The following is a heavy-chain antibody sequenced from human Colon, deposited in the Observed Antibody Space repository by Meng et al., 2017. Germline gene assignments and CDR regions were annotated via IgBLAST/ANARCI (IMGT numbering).Heavy chain of an antibody. V-gene: IGHV4-4*07. CDR1: GGSLNTYY. Sequence: SCTVSGGSLNTYYWSWVRQPADKGLEWIGRISTSGSTKYTPSLESRVTMSVDTSKNILSLKLNSVTAADTAVYYCARASTITGRAFDVWGQGTMVTVSS. J-gene: IGHJ3*01. CDR2: ISTSGST. CDR3: ARASTITGRAFDV. D-gene: IGHD5-24*01.